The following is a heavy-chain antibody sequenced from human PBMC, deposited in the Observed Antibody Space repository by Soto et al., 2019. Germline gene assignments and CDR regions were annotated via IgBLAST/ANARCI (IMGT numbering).Heavy chain of an antibody. Sequence: QVQLQESGPGLVKPSETLSLTCSVAGGSISGSYWSWIRQSPGKGLEWLGYVYYTGSTNYSPSLRSRVSISVDTSKNEFSLRLSSAPAADTAVYFCARSVAVPGAHIDYWGQGTQVTVSS. V-gene: IGHV4-59*01. CDR1: GGSISGSY. CDR2: VYYTGST. CDR3: ARSVAVPGAHIDY. J-gene: IGHJ4*02. D-gene: IGHD6-19*01.